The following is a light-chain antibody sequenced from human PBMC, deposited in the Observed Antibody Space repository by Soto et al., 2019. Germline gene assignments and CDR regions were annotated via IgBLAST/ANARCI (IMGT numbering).Light chain of an antibody. CDR3: NSYTGSSTYV. V-gene: IGLV2-18*02. CDR1: SSDVGSYNR. Sequence: LTQPPSVSGSPGQSVAISRTGTSSDVGSYNRVSWYQQPPGAAPKLMIYEVSNRPSGVPDRFSGSKSVNTASLTISGLQAEDEADYYCNSYTGSSTYVFGTGTKVTVL. CDR2: EVS. J-gene: IGLJ1*01.